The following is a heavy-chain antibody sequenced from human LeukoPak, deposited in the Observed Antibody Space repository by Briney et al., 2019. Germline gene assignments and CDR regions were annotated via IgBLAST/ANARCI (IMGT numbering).Heavy chain of an antibody. Sequence: SETLSLTCTVSGGSISSGDYYWRWIRQSPGTGLEWIGYIYYSGSTYYNPSLKSRVTISVDTSKNRFSLKLRSVTAADTAVYFCARDSLPKNWGHWYFDLWGRGTLVTVSS. CDR1: GGSISSGDYY. CDR3: ARDSLPKNWGHWYFDL. V-gene: IGHV4-30-4*01. D-gene: IGHD7-27*01. J-gene: IGHJ2*01. CDR2: IYYSGST.